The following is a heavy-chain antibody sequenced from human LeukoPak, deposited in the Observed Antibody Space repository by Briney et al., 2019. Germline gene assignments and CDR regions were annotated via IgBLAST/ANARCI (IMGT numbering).Heavy chain of an antibody. J-gene: IGHJ4*02. CDR1: GGTFSSYA. D-gene: IGHD1-26*01. CDR3: AARDNFSGSYNFDY. CDR2: IIPIFGTA. Sequence: SVKVSCKASGGTFSSYAISWVRQAPGQGLEWMGGIIPIFGTANYAQKFQGRVTITADGSTSTAYMELSSLRSEDTAVYYCAARDNFSGSYNFDYWGQGTLVTVSS. V-gene: IGHV1-69*13.